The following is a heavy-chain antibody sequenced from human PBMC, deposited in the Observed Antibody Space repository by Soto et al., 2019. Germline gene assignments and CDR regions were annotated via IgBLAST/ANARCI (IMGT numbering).Heavy chain of an antibody. CDR3: ARDWGIAAVGFYYYYGMDV. CDR2: ISSSSSYI. D-gene: IGHD6-13*01. V-gene: IGHV3-21*01. Sequence: PGGSLRLSCAASGFTFSSYSMNWVRQAPGKGLEWVSSISSSSSYIYYADSVKGRFTISRDNAKNSLYLQMNSLRAEDTAVYYCARDWGIAAVGFYYYYGMDVWGQGTTVTVSS. J-gene: IGHJ6*02. CDR1: GFTFSSYS.